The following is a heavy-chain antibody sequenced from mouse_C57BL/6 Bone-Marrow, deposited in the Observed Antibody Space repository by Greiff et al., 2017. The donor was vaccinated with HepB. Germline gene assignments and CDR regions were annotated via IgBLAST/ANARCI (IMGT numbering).Heavy chain of an antibody. CDR3: AGGFAY. CDR2: ISSGSSNI. V-gene: IGHV5-17*01. CDR1: GFTFSDYG. Sequence: DVMLVESGGGLVKPGGSLKLSCAASGFTFSDYGMHWVRQAPEKGLEWVAYISSGSSNIYYADTVKGRFTISRDNAKNTLFLQMTSLRSEDTAMYYCAGGFAYWGQGNLVTVSA. J-gene: IGHJ3*01.